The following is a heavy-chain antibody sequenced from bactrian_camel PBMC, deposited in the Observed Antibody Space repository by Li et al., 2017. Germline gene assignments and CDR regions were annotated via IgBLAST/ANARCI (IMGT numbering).Heavy chain of an antibody. D-gene: IGHD1*01. V-gene: IGHV3S1*01. J-gene: IGHJ4*01. Sequence: VQLVESGGGLVQPGGSLMLSCQASGFTFSKYCVHWARQAPGKERENVAEIEGRGSATYVDAVKGRFTISRDNAKNTLYLQMNALKTEDTAVYFCATDPRSWKGIEYWGQGTQVTVS. CDR2: IEGRGSA. CDR1: GFTFSKYC. CDR3: ATDPRSWKGIEY.